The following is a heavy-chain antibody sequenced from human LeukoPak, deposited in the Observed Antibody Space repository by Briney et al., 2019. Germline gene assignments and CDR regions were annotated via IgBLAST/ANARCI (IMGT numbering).Heavy chain of an antibody. CDR3: ARDSRGCVALIDY. J-gene: IGHJ4*02. CDR1: GYTFTSYG. D-gene: IGHD4/OR15-4a*01. Sequence: ASVKVSCKASGYTFTSYGIRWVRQAPGQGLEWMGWISAYNGNTNYAQKLQGRVTMTTDTSTSTAYLELRSLRSGATGVYYSARDSRGCVALIDYWRQGTLVSVS. CDR2: ISAYNGNT. V-gene: IGHV1-18*01.